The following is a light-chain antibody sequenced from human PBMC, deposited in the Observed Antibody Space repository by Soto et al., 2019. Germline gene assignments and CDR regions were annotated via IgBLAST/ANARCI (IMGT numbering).Light chain of an antibody. CDR2: GAS. CDR1: QSISSN. V-gene: IGKV3-15*01. J-gene: IGKJ3*01. CDR3: QQYNNWPFT. Sequence: EIVMTQSPATLSVSPGERATLSCRASQSISSNLAWSQQKPGQPPRLLIYGASTRATGIPATFSGSGSGTEFTLTISSLQSEDFAVYYCQQYNNWPFTFGPGTKVDIK.